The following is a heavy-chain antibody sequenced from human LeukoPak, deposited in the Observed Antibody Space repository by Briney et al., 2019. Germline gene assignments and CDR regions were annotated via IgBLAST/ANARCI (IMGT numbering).Heavy chain of an antibody. CDR3: ARDGGLYSGSYYFDY. CDR1: GFTFSSYS. D-gene: IGHD1-26*01. Sequence: GGSLRLSCAASGFTFSSYSMNWVRQAPGKGLEWVSYISSSSSTIYYADSVKGRFTISRDNAKNPLYLQMNSLRDEDTAVYYCARDGGLYSGSYYFDYWGQGTLVTVSS. CDR2: ISSSSSTI. V-gene: IGHV3-48*02. J-gene: IGHJ4*02.